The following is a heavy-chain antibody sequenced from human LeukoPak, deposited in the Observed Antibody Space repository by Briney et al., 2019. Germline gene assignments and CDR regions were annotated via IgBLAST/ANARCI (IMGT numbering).Heavy chain of an antibody. J-gene: IGHJ3*02. CDR2: ISGSGGTT. CDR3: AKGSGSPDI. D-gene: IGHD3-10*01. Sequence: PGGSLRLSCAGSGFTFSDAWMSWVRQAPGKGLECVSGISGSGGTTYYADSVKGRFTISRDNSKNTLYLQMNSLRAEDTAVYYCAKGSGSPDIWGQGTMVTVSS. CDR1: GFTFSDAW. V-gene: IGHV3-23*01.